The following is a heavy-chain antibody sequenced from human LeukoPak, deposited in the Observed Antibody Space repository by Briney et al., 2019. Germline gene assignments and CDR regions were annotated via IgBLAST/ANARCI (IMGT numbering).Heavy chain of an antibody. Sequence: PSETLSLTCTVSGGSISSSSYYWGWIRQPPGKGLEWIGSIYYSGSTYYNPSLKSRVTISVDTSKNQFSLKLSSVTAADTAVYYCARSPRELAVGNYYMDVWGKGTTVTVSS. CDR2: IYYSGST. CDR1: GGSISSSSYY. V-gene: IGHV4-39*01. J-gene: IGHJ6*03. CDR3: ARSPRELAVGNYYMDV. D-gene: IGHD2-8*02.